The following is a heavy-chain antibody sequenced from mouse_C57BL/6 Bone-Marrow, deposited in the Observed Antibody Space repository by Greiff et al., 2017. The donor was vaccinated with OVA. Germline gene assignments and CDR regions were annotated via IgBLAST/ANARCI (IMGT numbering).Heavy chain of an antibody. CDR2: INPSSGYT. CDR1: GYTFTSYW. V-gene: IGHV1-7*01. D-gene: IGHD1-1*01. Sequence: VQLQQSGAELAKPGASVKLSCKASGYTFTSYWLHWVNQRPGQGLEWIGYINPSSGYTKSNQKFQDKATLTADKSSSTAYMQLSSLTYEDSAVDYCASPRYYYGSSYVDYWGQGTTLTVSS. CDR3: ASPRYYYGSSYVDY. J-gene: IGHJ2*01.